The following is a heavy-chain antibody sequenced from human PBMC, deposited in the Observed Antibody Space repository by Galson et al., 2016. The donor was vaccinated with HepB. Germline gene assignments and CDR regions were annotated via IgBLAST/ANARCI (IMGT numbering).Heavy chain of an antibody. CDR1: WDSVSSNSAV. CDR3: ARDLGGGFVFDF. J-gene: IGHJ4*02. CDR2: TYYRDKWYD. Sequence: CAISWDSVSSNSAVWNWIRQSPSRGLEWLGRTYYRDKWYDDYATSVKSRITITPDTSKNQISLRLKSVTPDDTAVYYCARDLGGGFVFDFWGQGTLVTVSS. D-gene: IGHD1-26*01. V-gene: IGHV6-1*01.